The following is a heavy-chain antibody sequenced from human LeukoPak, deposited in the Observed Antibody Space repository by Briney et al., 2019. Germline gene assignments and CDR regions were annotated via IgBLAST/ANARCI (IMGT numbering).Heavy chain of an antibody. CDR2: ISYDGSNK. CDR3: ARDRDPGRYYYYYYGMDV. Sequence: PGGSLRLSCAASGFTFSSYAMHWVRQAPGKGLEWVAVISYDGSNKYYADSVKGRFTISRDNSKNTLYLQMNSLRAEDTAVYYCARDRDPGRYYYYYYGMDVWGQGTTVTVSS. D-gene: IGHD3-10*01. CDR1: GFTFSSYA. J-gene: IGHJ6*02. V-gene: IGHV3-30*04.